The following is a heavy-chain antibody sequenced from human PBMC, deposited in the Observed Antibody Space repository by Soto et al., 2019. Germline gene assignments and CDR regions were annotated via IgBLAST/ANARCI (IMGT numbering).Heavy chain of an antibody. J-gene: IGHJ6*02. CDR1: GGTFSSYA. V-gene: IGHV1-69*13. CDR3: AIGRVHAAGPSWYYYYGMDV. CDR2: IIPIFGTA. Sequence: SVKVSCKASGGTFSSYAISWLRQAPGQGLEWMGGIIPIFGTANYAQKFQGRVTITADESTSTAYMELSSLRSEDTAVYYCAIGRVHAAGPSWYYYYGMDVWGQGTTVTVSS. D-gene: IGHD6-13*01.